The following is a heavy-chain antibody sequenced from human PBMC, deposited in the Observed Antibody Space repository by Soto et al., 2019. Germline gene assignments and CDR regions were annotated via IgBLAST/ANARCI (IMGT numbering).Heavy chain of an antibody. CDR2: MNPNSGNT. D-gene: IGHD2-2*01. Sequence: QVQLVQSGAEVKKPGASVRVSCKASGYTFTSYDINWVRQATGQGLEWVGWMNPNSGNTGYAQKFQGRVTMTRNTSISTAYMELSSLRSEDTAVYYCARVPIVVVPGDRGGYWFDPWGQGTLITVSS. J-gene: IGHJ5*02. CDR1: GYTFTSYD. CDR3: ARVPIVVVPGDRGGYWFDP. V-gene: IGHV1-8*01.